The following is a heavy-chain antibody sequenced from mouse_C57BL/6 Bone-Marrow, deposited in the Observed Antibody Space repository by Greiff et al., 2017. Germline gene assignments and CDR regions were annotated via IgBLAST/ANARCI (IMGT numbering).Heavy chain of an antibody. CDR3: GRGGYYGPDY. J-gene: IGHJ2*01. D-gene: IGHD1-2*01. CDR1: GYAFSSYW. V-gene: IGHV1-80*01. CDR2: IYPGDGDT. Sequence: QVQLQQSGAELVKPGASVKISCKASGYAFSSYWMNWVKQRPGKGLEWIGQIYPGDGDTNYNGKFKGKATLTADKSSSTAYMQLSSLTSEDSAVYFCGRGGYYGPDYWGKGTTLTVAS.